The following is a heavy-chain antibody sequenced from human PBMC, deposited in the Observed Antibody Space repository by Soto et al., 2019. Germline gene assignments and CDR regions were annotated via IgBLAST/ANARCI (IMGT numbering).Heavy chain of an antibody. CDR1: GGSITSDYSC. CDR3: ARETYGDYVGYFDP. V-gene: IGHV4-30-4*01. J-gene: IGHJ5*02. CDR2: IFDSGTT. Sequence: PSETLSLTCTVSGGSITSDYSCWSWIRQPPGEGLEWIGHIFDSGTTYTNPSLRSQVAISLDTSKNHFSLTLSSVTAADTAVYYCARETYGDYVGYFDPWGQGIQVTVSS. D-gene: IGHD4-17*01.